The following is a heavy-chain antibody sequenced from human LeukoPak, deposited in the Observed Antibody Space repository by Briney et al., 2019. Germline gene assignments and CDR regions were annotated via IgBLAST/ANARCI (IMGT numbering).Heavy chain of an antibody. CDR2: IYYSGST. J-gene: IGHJ3*02. D-gene: IGHD2-2*01. V-gene: IGHV4-59*08. CDR1: GGSISSYY. CDR3: ARAGYCSSTSCYYGHAFDI. Sequence: TETLSLTCTVSGGSISSYYWSWIRQPPGKGLEWIGYIYYSGSTNYNPSLKSRVTISVDTSKNQFSLKLSSVTAADTAVYYCARAGYCSSTSCYYGHAFDIWAKGQWSPSLQ.